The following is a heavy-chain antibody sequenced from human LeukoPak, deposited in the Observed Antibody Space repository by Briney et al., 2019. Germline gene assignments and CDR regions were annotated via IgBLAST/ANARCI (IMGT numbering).Heavy chain of an antibody. V-gene: IGHV1-3*01. CDR3: ARRDRRHFDY. CDR2: INVGNANT. D-gene: IGHD3-22*01. Sequence: ASVKVSCKASGYSFTNHAIHWVRQAPGQRLEWMGWINVGNANTKYSQMLQGRVTITRDTSANTAYMELRSLRSEDTAVYYCARRDRRHFDYWGQGTLVTVSP. J-gene: IGHJ4*02. CDR1: GYSFTNHA.